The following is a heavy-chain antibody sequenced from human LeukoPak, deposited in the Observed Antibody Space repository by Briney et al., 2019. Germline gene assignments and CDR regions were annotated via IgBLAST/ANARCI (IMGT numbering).Heavy chain of an antibody. CDR3: ARLSSSSWYYDY. J-gene: IGHJ4*02. CDR2: SYYSGST. Sequence: PSDTLSLTCTVSGGSISSYYWRWIRQPPGKGLEWIGYSYYSGSTNYNPSLKSRVAISVDTSKNQFSLKLSSVTAADTAVYYCARLSSSSWYYDYWGQGTLVTVSS. D-gene: IGHD6-13*01. V-gene: IGHV4-59*07. CDR1: GGSISSYY.